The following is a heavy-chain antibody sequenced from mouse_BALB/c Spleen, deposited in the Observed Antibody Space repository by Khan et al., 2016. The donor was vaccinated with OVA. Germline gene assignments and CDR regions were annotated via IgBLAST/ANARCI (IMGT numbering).Heavy chain of an antibody. CDR2: ISYSGTT. Sequence: VRLQQSGPGLVKPSQSLSLTCTVTGYSITSNYAWNWIRQFPGNKLEWMGYISYSGTTSYNPSLKSRISITRDTSKNQFFLQLNSVTTEDTATDYCARRNYYGYAMDYWGQGTSVTVSA. V-gene: IGHV3-2*02. J-gene: IGHJ4*01. D-gene: IGHD1-1*01. CDR3: ARRNYYGYAMDY. CDR1: GYSITSNYA.